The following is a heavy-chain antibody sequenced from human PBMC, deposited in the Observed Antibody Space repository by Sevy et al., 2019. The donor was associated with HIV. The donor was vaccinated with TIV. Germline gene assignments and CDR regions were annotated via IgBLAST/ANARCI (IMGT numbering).Heavy chain of an antibody. CDR2: MNPNSGNT. D-gene: IGHD3-22*01. V-gene: IGHV1-8*01. CDR1: GYTFTSYD. J-gene: IGHJ4*02. CDR3: ARGYDSSGYFVGY. Sequence: ASVKVSCKASGYTFTSYDINWVRQATGQGLEWMGWMNPNSGNTGYAQKFQGRVTMTRNTSISTAYVELSSLRSEDTAVYYCARGYDSSGYFVGYWGQGTLVTVSS.